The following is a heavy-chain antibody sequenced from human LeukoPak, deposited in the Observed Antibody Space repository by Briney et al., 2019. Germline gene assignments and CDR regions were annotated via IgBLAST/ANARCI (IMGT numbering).Heavy chain of an antibody. J-gene: IGHJ4*02. CDR1: GFTFSSYE. CDR3: ATREYYDGSGYSVY. CDR2: ISPGGDTT. V-gene: IGHV3-23*01. Sequence: PGGSLRLSCAASGFTFSSYEMNWVRQVPGKGLEWVSTISPGGDTTFYADSVKGRFAISRDNSKYTLFLQINSLRVEDTALYYCATREYYDGSGYSVYWGQGILVSVSS. D-gene: IGHD3-22*01.